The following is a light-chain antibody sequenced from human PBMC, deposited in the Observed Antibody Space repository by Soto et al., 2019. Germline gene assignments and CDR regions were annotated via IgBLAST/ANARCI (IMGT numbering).Light chain of an antibody. Sequence: ALAQPASVSGSPGQSITISCTGTSSDVGGYDYVSWYQQHPGKAPKLLIYEVSNRPSGVSNRFSGSKSGKKASLTISGLQAEDEADYYCSSYTSRNTLVFGGGTKLTVL. CDR1: SSDVGGYDY. CDR2: EVS. J-gene: IGLJ2*01. V-gene: IGLV2-14*01. CDR3: SSYTSRNTLV.